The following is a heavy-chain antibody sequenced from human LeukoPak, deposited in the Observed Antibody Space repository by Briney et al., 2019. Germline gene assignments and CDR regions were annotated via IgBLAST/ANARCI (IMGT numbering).Heavy chain of an antibody. V-gene: IGHV3-30*02. J-gene: IGHJ3*02. CDR3: AKGPDYDSSGDDAFDI. Sequence: GGSLRLSCAASGFTFSSYGMHWVRQAPGKGLEWVAFIRYDGSNKYYADSVKGRFTISRDNSKNTLYLQMNSLRAEDTAVYYCAKGPDYDSSGDDAFDIWGQGTMVTVSS. CDR2: IRYDGSNK. CDR1: GFTFSSYG. D-gene: IGHD3-22*01.